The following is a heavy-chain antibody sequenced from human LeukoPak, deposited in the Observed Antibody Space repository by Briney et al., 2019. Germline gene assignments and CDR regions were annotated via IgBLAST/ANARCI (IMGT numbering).Heavy chain of an antibody. D-gene: IGHD4-17*01. Sequence: PGGSLRLSCVASGFTLSRKTVNWVRQAPGKGLEWVSSISSTSTYIYYAESVKGRFTISRDNAKKSVYLQMNSLRDEDTAVYYCATEMVTTDDCWGQGTLVTVPS. CDR1: GFTLSRKT. CDR3: ATEMVTTDDC. CDR2: ISSTSTYI. J-gene: IGHJ4*02. V-gene: IGHV3-21*01.